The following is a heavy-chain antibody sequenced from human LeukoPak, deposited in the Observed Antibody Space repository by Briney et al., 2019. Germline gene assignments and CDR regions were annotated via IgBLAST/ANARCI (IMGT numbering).Heavy chain of an antibody. Sequence: ASVKVSCKASGYTFTAYYMHWVRQAPGQGLEWMGWINPNSGDTHYAQKFQGSVTMTRDTPISTAYMHLSRLRSADTAVYYCARSPHILTGENFDYWGQGTLLTVSS. CDR2: INPNSGDT. J-gene: IGHJ4*02. V-gene: IGHV1-2*02. CDR1: GYTFTAYY. D-gene: IGHD3-9*01. CDR3: ARSPHILTGENFDY.